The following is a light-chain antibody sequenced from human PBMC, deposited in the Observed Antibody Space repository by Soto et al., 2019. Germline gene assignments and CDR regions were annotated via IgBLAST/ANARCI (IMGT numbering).Light chain of an antibody. V-gene: IGLV2-14*01. Sequence: QSALTQPASVSGSPGQSITISCTGTSSDVGGYNYVSWYQQHPGKAPKLMIYDVSNRPSGVSNRFSGSKSGNTASLPISGLQAEDEADYYCSSYTGSSTPLVFGGGTKLTVL. CDR2: DVS. CDR1: SSDVGGYNY. CDR3: SSYTGSSTPLV. J-gene: IGLJ2*01.